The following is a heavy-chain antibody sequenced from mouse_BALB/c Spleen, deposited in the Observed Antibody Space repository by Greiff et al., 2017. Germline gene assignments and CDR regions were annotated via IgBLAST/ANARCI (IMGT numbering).Heavy chain of an antibody. CDR2: ISDGGSYT. D-gene: IGHD2-1*01. Sequence: EVKLMESGGGLVKPGGSLKLSCAASGFTFSDYYMYWVRQTPEKRLEWVATISDGGSYTYYPDSVKGRFTISRDNAKNNLYLQMSSLKSEDTAMYYCARDWNGNYVFDYWGQGTTLTVSS. CDR1: GFTFSDYY. J-gene: IGHJ2*01. CDR3: ARDWNGNYVFDY. V-gene: IGHV5-4*02.